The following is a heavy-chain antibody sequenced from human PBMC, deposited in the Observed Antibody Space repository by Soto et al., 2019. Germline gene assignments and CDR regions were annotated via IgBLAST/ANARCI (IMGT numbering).Heavy chain of an antibody. CDR2: INHSGST. J-gene: IGHJ4*02. V-gene: IGHV4-34*01. D-gene: IGHD2-15*01. Sequence: QVQLQQWGAGLLKPSETLSLTCAVYGGSFSGYYWSWIRQPPGKGLEWIGEINHSGSTNYNPSLKSRVTISVDTSKNQFSLKLSSVTAADTAVYYCARGPNCSGGSCYSGGDYWGQGTLVTVSS. CDR3: ARGPNCSGGSCYSGGDY. CDR1: GGSFSGYY.